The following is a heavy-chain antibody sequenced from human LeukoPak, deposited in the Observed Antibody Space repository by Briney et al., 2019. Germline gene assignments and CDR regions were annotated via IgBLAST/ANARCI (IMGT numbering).Heavy chain of an antibody. J-gene: IGHJ6*03. CDR1: GGSTSSYY. CDR2: LYYSGST. Sequence: SQTLSPTCTLAGGSTSSYYRSWIRQPPGKGLEWLAYLYYSGSTNSNPSLKTQATISVDTSKNQFSLKLSFVTAADTAVDYCARGRLRRIAARPYYYDMDVWGKGTTVTVSS. D-gene: IGHD6-6*01. CDR3: ARGRLRRIAARPYYYDMDV. V-gene: IGHV4-59*01.